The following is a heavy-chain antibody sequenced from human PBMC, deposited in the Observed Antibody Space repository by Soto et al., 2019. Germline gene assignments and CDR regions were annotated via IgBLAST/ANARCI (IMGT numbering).Heavy chain of an antibody. Sequence: GESLKISCKGSPYTFTNYWIGWVRQMPGKGLEWMGIIYPGDSDIRYTPSFQGQVTISADKSISTAYLEWSSLRASDSAMYYCAASLSMAARRRYYYYGMDVWGQGTTVTVSS. V-gene: IGHV5-51*01. CDR2: IYPGDSDI. D-gene: IGHD6-6*01. CDR3: AASLSMAARRRYYYYGMDV. CDR1: PYTFTNYW. J-gene: IGHJ6*02.